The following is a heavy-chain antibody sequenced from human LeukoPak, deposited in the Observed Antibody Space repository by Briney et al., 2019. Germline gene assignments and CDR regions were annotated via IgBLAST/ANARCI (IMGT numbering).Heavy chain of an antibody. J-gene: IGHJ4*02. CDR3: ARDPAVLPNYVEIPAHAGFDS. D-gene: IGHD2-2*01. CDR2: INPNSGDT. Sequence: DSVKVPCKASGYTFTDYYIHWVRQAPGQGLEWMGWINPNSGDTNYAQKFQGRVTMTRDTSISTAYMELSGLTSDDTSVYYCARDPAVLPNYVEIPAHAGFDSWGLGILVTVSS. CDR1: GYTFTDYY. V-gene: IGHV1-2*02.